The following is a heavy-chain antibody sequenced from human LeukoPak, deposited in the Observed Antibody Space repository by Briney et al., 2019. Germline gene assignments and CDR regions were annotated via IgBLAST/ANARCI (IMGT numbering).Heavy chain of an antibody. D-gene: IGHD2-2*02. J-gene: IGHJ6*02. V-gene: IGHV5-10-1*01. CDR1: GYNFTIYW. CDR2: IDPTDSYT. Sequence: GESLKISCKGSGYNFTIYWIVWVRQMLGKGLDWMGRIDPTDSYTNYSTPFQGHVSISADKSINTAYLQWSSLKASDTAIYYCARGRRGFCSSTSCYKSDYGMDVWGQGTSVTVSS. CDR3: ARGRRGFCSSTSCYKSDYGMDV.